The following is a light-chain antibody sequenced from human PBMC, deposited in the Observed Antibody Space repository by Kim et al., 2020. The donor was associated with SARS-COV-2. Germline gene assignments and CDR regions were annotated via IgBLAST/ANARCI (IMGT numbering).Light chain of an antibody. CDR3: QQFDNRPLS. Sequence: DIQMTQSPSSLSASVGDRVTITCQASQDISSHLNWYQQKPGKAPQLLMYDASNLATGVPSRFSGSGSETDFTFTIGSLQPEDIASYYCQQFDNRPLSFGGRDKVDIK. J-gene: IGKJ4*01. V-gene: IGKV1-33*01. CDR1: QDISSH. CDR2: DAS.